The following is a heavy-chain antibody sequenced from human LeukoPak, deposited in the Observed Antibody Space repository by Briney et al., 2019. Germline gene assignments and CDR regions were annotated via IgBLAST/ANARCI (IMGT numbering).Heavy chain of an antibody. D-gene: IGHD6-13*01. V-gene: IGHV5-51*01. CDR1: GYRFSDYW. CDR2: IYPSDSHN. J-gene: IGHJ3*02. CDR3: ARHGTPAAAGSVFDI. Sequence: HGESLKISCKCSGYRFSDYWIGWVRQMPGKGLEWMGVIYPSDSHNKYSPSFQGQVTISADKSINTAHLQWSSLKASDTAMYYCARHGTPAAAGSVFDIWGQGTMVTVSS.